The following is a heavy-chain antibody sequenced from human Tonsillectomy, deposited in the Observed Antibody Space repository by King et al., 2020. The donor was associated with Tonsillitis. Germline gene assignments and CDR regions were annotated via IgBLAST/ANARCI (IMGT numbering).Heavy chain of an antibody. V-gene: IGHV3-7*04. CDR1: GFTFSSYW. Sequence: VQLVESGGGLVRPGGSLRLSCAASGFTFSSYWMSWVRQAPGKGLEWVANINQDGSAKSYVDSVKGRVTISGANAKNSLYRQVNSLRVEDTGVYYCARVGGGASGCRRAVDIWGQGPMVTVSS. J-gene: IGHJ3*02. CDR3: ARVGGGASGCRRAVDI. CDR2: INQDGSAK. D-gene: IGHD3-16*01.